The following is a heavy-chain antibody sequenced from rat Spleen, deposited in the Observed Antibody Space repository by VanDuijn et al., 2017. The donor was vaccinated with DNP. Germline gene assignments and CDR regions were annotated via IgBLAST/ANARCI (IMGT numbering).Heavy chain of an antibody. V-gene: IGHV3-3*01. CDR3: ARWPGYNPPYAMDA. CDR1: GYSITSCCR. Sequence: VQLQESGPGLVEPSQSLSLTCSVTGYSITSCCRWTWIRKFPGHKLEWMGYINSAGSIEYNPSLKSRISITRDTSKNQLFLQVSSVTTEDTATYYCARWPGYNPPYAMDAWGQGTSVTVSS. CDR2: INSAGSI. J-gene: IGHJ4*01. D-gene: IGHD1-4*01.